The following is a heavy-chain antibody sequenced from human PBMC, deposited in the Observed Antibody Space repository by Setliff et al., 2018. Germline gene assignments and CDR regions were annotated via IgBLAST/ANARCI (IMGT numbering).Heavy chain of an antibody. J-gene: IGHJ4*02. D-gene: IGHD6-19*01. CDR1: GYSISSGYY. V-gene: IGHV4-38-2*01. CDR2: ISHSGST. CDR3: VRREIAVAGDPFEP. Sequence: SETLSLTCAVSGYSISSGYYWGWIRQPPGKGLEWIGSISHSGSTYYNPSLKSRVTMSVDTSKNHVSLKLSSVTAADTAVYYCVRREIAVAGDPFEPWGQGTLVTVSS.